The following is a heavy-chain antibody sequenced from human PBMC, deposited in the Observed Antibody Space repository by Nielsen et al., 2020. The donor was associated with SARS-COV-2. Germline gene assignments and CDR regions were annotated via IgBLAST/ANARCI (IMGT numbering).Heavy chain of an antibody. CDR3: AKDDGPTYYYDSSGLRG. D-gene: IGHD3-22*01. CDR1: GFTFDDYA. V-gene: IGHV3-9*01. CDR2: ISWNSGSI. Sequence: SLKISCAASGFTFDDYAMHWVRQAPGKGLEWVSGISWNSGSIGYAGSVKGRFTISRDNAKNSLYLQMNSLRAEDTALYYCAKDDGPTYYYDSSGLRGWGQGTLVTVSS. J-gene: IGHJ4*02.